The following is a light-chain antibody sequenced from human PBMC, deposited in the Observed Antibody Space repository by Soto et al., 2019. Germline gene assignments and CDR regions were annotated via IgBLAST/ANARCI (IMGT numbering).Light chain of an antibody. CDR1: SSNIGSNY. CDR3: AAWDDSLSGYV. J-gene: IGLJ1*01. V-gene: IGLV1-47*01. Sequence: VLTQPPSASGTPGQRVTLSCSGSSSNIGSNYVYWYQQLPGTAPKLLIYRNNQRPSGVPDRFSGSKSGTSASLAISGLRSEDEADYYCAAWDDSLSGYVFGTGTKVTVL. CDR2: RNN.